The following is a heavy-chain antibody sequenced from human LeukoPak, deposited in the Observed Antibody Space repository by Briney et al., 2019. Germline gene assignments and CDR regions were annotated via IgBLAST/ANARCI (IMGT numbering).Heavy chain of an antibody. CDR3: ARTPTVTTVDY. D-gene: IGHD4-17*01. Sequence: GGSLRLSCAASGFTFSSYAMSWVRQAPGKGLEWVSAISGSGGSTYYADSVKGRFTISRDNAKNSLYLQMNSLRAEDTAVYYCARTPTVTTVDYWGQGTLVTVSS. J-gene: IGHJ4*02. V-gene: IGHV3-23*01. CDR2: ISGSGGST. CDR1: GFTFSSYA.